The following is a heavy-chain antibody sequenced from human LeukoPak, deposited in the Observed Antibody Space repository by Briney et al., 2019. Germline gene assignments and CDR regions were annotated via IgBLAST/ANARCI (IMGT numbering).Heavy chain of an antibody. CDR3: ARAYSGFSSRGFDY. Sequence: QPGRSLRLSCAASGFTFSSYGMHWVRQAPGKGLEWVADIWYDGSNKYYSDSVKGRFTISRDNSKYTVSLQMTSLRAEDTAIYYCARAYSGFSSRGFDYWGQGTLVSVSS. V-gene: IGHV3-33*01. D-gene: IGHD5-12*01. CDR2: IWYDGSNK. CDR1: GFTFSSYG. J-gene: IGHJ4*02.